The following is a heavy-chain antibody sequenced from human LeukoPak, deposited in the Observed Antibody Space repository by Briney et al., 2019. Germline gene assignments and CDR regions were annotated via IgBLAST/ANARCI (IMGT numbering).Heavy chain of an antibody. CDR2: IYYSGST. Sequence: SETLSLTCTVSGGSISSYYWSWIRQPPGKGLECIGYIYYSGSTNYNPSLKSRVTISVDTSKKQFSLKLSSVTAADTAVYYCASSNSITMVRGVINWFDPWGQGTLVTVPS. D-gene: IGHD3-10*01. V-gene: IGHV4-59*08. CDR1: GGSISSYY. CDR3: ASSNSITMVRGVINWFDP. J-gene: IGHJ5*02.